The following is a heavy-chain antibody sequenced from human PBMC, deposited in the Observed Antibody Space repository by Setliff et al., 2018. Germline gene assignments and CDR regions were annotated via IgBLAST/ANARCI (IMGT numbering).Heavy chain of an antibody. CDR2: SKSKTAGGAI. V-gene: IGHV3-15*07. CDR3: TRARDRSGYWDFDY. D-gene: IGHD3-3*01. CDR1: GFTFSYAW. Sequence: PGGSLRLSCAASGFTFSYAWMHWVRQAPGKGLEWVGRSKSKTAGGAIDYAAPVKGRFTISRDDSKNTLYLQMNSLKTEDTAVYYCTRARDRSGYWDFDYWGQGTLVTVSS. J-gene: IGHJ4*02.